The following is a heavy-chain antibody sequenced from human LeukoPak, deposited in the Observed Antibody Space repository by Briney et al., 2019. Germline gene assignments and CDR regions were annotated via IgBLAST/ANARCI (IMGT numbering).Heavy chain of an antibody. Sequence: GESLKISCKGSGYSFTSYCIGWVRQMPGKGLEWMGIIYPGDSDTRYSPSFQGQVTISADKSISTAYLQWSSLKASDTGMYYCARHHRPYSSSWYWYFDLWGRGTLVTVSS. CDR3: ARHHRPYSSSWYWYFDL. CDR1: GYSFTSYC. D-gene: IGHD6-13*01. CDR2: IYPGDSDT. J-gene: IGHJ2*01. V-gene: IGHV5-51*01.